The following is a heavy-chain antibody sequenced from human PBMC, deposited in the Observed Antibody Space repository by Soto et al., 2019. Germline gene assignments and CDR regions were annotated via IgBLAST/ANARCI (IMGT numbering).Heavy chain of an antibody. CDR3: GRAPNYFDA. Sequence: QVQLVQSGAEVKKPGASVKVSCKASGYTFTSYGISWVRQAPGQGLEWMGWISAYNGNTKYAQKRQGTVTMATDTCTSTADLALRSLRSDDRAVYYCGRAPNYFDAWGQGTLVTASS. V-gene: IGHV1-18*01. CDR2: ISAYNGNT. J-gene: IGHJ4*02. CDR1: GYTFTSYG.